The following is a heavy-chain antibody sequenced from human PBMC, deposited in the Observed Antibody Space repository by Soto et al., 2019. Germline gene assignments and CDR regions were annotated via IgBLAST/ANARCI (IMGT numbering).Heavy chain of an antibody. CDR3: ARLRIATNNYKWFDP. CDR2: IYVTGAV. J-gene: IGHJ5*02. V-gene: IGHV4-31*03. Sequence: SETLSLTCSVSGAALNSGNYYWSWIRQVPGKGLEWIGHIYVTGAVDYNPSLRDRITISQDTSERQFSLSLRLVTAADTAVYYCARLRIATNNYKWFDPWGQGTLVTVSS. CDR1: GAALNSGNYY. D-gene: IGHD2-21*01.